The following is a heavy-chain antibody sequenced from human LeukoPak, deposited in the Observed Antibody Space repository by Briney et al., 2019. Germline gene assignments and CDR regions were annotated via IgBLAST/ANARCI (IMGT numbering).Heavy chain of an antibody. Sequence: PSETLSLTCTVSGGSISSYYWSWIRQPPGKGLEWIGYIYYSGSTNYNPSLKSRVTISVDTSKNQFSLKLSSVTAADTAVYYCARVRWLTSPLIVYWGQGTLVTVSS. CDR1: GGSISSYY. D-gene: IGHD3-22*01. CDR3: ARVRWLTSPLIVY. V-gene: IGHV4-59*01. J-gene: IGHJ4*02. CDR2: IYYSGST.